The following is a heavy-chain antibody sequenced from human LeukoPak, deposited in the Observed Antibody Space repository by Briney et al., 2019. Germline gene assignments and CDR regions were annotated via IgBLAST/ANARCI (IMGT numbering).Heavy chain of an antibody. CDR2: IYSGGST. J-gene: IGHJ4*02. V-gene: IGHV3-53*01. D-gene: IGHD2-15*01. CDR3: ARGGYPQFSDY. CDR1: GFIVSSSY. Sequence: PGGSLRLSCAASGFIVSSSYRSWVRQAPGKGLEWVSVIYSGGSTYYADSVKGRFTISRDNSKNTLYLQMNSLRAEDTAVYYCARGGYPQFSDYWGQGTLVTVSS.